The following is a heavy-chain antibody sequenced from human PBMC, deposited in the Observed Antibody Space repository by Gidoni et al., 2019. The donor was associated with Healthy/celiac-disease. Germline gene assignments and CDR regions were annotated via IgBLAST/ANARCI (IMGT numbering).Heavy chain of an antibody. J-gene: IGHJ2*01. Sequence: EVQLVESGGGLVQPGGSLRLSCAASGLPFSSYWMHWVRQAPGKGLVWVTRMNSDGSSTSYADSGKGRFTISRDNAKNTLDLQMNSLRAEDTAVYYCARDGQQWLDGGWYFDLWGRGTLVTVSS. D-gene: IGHD6-19*01. CDR3: ARDGQQWLDGGWYFDL. CDR1: GLPFSSYW. V-gene: IGHV3-74*01. CDR2: MNSDGSST.